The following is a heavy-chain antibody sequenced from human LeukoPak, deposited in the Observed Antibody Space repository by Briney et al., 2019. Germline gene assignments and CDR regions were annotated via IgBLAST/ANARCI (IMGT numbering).Heavy chain of an antibody. CDR3: ARGAVRYYMDV. Sequence: GASVKVSCKGSGYTFSDYYLHWVRQAPGQGLEWMGIVDPSGGSTTYAQKFRDRVTMTRDTSTDTVYMELTSLRSEDTAVYYCARGAVRYYMDVWGKGTTVTVSS. J-gene: IGHJ6*03. CDR2: VDPSGGST. V-gene: IGHV1-46*01. CDR1: GYTFSDYY. D-gene: IGHD4-17*01.